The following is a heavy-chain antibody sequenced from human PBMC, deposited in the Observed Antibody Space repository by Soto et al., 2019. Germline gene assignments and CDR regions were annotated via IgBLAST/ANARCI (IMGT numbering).Heavy chain of an antibody. Sequence: QVQLVESGGGVVQPGRSLRLSCAASGFTFSSYGMHWVRQAPGKGLEWVAVIWYDGSNKYYADSVKGRFTISRDNSTNTLYLQMNSLRAEDTAVYSCARDGYCSGGSCYSVPVFDYWGQGTLVTVSS. V-gene: IGHV3-33*01. J-gene: IGHJ4*02. CDR3: ARDGYCSGGSCYSVPVFDY. CDR2: IWYDGSNK. D-gene: IGHD2-15*01. CDR1: GFTFSSYG.